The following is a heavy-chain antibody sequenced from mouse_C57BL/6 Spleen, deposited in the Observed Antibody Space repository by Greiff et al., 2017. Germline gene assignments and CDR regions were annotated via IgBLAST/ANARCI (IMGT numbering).Heavy chain of an antibody. V-gene: IGHV5-9-1*02. D-gene: IGHD1-1*01. Sequence: EVQLVESGEGLVKPGGSLKLSCAASGFTFSSYAMSWVRQTPEKRLEWVAYISSGGDYIYYADTVKGRYTISRDNARNTLYLQMSSLKSEDTAMYYCTRPITAVAVAMDYWGQGTSVTVSS. CDR3: TRPITAVAVAMDY. CDR2: ISSGGDYI. CDR1: GFTFSSYA. J-gene: IGHJ4*01.